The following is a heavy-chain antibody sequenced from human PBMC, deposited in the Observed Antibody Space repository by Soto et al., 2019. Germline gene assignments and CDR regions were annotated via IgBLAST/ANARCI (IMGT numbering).Heavy chain of an antibody. J-gene: IGHJ4*02. CDR3: AMLGYCSSTSCYHFDY. D-gene: IGHD2-2*01. Sequence: PGWSLRLSCAASGFTFSSYAMHWVRQAPGKGLEWVAVISYDGSNKYYADSVKGRFTISRDNSKNALYLQMNSLRAEDTTVYYCAMLGYCSSTSCYHFDYWGQGTLVTVSS. CDR2: ISYDGSNK. CDR1: GFTFSSYA. V-gene: IGHV3-30-3*01.